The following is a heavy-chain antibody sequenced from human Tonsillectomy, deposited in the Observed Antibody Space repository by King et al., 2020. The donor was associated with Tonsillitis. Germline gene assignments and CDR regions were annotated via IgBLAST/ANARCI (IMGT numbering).Heavy chain of an antibody. CDR2: IFLNDAK. CDR3: ARMRGVFWSGYNDY. D-gene: IGHD3-3*01. J-gene: IGHJ4*02. CDR1: GFSLSNARMG. Sequence: TLKESGPVLVKPTETLTLTCTGSGFSLSNARMGVTWIRQPPGKALECLAHIFLNDAKSYRKSLKNRITIPKDTSKSQVVLTMTNMDPVDTATYYCARMRGVFWSGYNDYWGQGTLVTVSS. V-gene: IGHV2-26*01.